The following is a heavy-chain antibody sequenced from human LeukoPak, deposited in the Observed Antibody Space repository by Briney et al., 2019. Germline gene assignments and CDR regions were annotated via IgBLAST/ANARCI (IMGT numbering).Heavy chain of an antibody. Sequence: SSETLSLTCAVYGGSFSGYYWSWIRQSPGKGLEWIAEIDHRGDTNYNPSVKSRVTISVDTSKNQFSLKMRSLSAADTALYYCARGATISETGYFDFWGQGTLVTVSS. J-gene: IGHJ4*03. V-gene: IGHV4-34*01. CDR2: IDHRGDT. CDR3: ARGATISETGYFDF. CDR1: GGSFSGYY. D-gene: IGHD5-24*01.